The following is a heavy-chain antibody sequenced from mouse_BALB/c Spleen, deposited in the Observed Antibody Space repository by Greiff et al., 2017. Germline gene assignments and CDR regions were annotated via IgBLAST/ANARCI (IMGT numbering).Heavy chain of an antibody. CDR2: ISTYYGNT. CDR1: GYTFTDYA. Sequence: QVQLQQPGAELVRPGVSVKISCKGSGYTFTDYAMHWVKQSHAKSLEWIGVISTYYGNTNYNQKFKGKATMTVDKSSSTAYMELARLTSEDSAIYYCARTEGGTRGAYAMDYWGQGTSVTVSS. D-gene: IGHD1-1*01. V-gene: IGHV1S137*01. J-gene: IGHJ4*01. CDR3: ARTEGGTRGAYAMDY.